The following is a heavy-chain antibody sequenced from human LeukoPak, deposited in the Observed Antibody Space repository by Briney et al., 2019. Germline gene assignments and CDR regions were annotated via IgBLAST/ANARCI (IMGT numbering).Heavy chain of an antibody. CDR2: IDSDGSST. V-gene: IGHV3-74*01. CDR3: VSGGSYGYNYYYGMDV. J-gene: IGHJ6*02. D-gene: IGHD1-26*01. CDR1: GFTFSSYW. Sequence: GGSLRLSCAASGFTFSSYWMHWVRQAPGKGLVWVSRIDSDGSSTSYADSVKGRFTIFRDNAKNTLYLQMNSLRAEDTAVYYCVSGGSYGYNYYYGMDVWGQGTTVTVSS.